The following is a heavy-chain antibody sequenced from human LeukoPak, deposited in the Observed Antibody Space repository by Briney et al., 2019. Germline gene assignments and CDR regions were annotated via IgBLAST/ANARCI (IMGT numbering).Heavy chain of an antibody. Sequence: GGSLRLSCAASGFNFGGYAMSWVRQAPGKGLEWVSSLSGSGNNTYYADSVKGRFTISRDNSKNTLYLQMSSLRAEDTAVYYCAQGWDFFDYWGQGTLVTVSS. CDR1: GFNFGGYA. V-gene: IGHV3-23*01. CDR2: LSGSGNNT. D-gene: IGHD1-26*01. CDR3: AQGWDFFDY. J-gene: IGHJ4*02.